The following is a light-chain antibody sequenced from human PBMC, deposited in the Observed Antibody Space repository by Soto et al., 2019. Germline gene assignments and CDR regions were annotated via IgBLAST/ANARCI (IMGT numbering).Light chain of an antibody. V-gene: IGKV1-39*01. J-gene: IGKJ1*01. CDR1: QSISSY. CDR3: QQSYSTPRT. Sequence: DIQMTHSPSSLSASVGDRVTITCRASQSISSYLNWYQQKPGKAPKLLIYAASSLQSGVPSRFSGSGSGTDFTLTISSLQPEDFATYYCQQSYSTPRTFGQGTNVDNK. CDR2: AAS.